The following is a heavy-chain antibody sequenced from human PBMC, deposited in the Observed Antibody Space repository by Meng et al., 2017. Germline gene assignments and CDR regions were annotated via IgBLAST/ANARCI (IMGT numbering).Heavy chain of an antibody. J-gene: IGHJ5*02. V-gene: IGHV1-2*06. CDR1: GYTFTVYY. CDR3: ARNRGVDVWGSYSEFDP. CDR2: INPNSGGT. D-gene: IGHD3-16*01. Sequence: VQAGTASKKPWHSVKGSCKASGYTFTVYYMHCVRQAPGQGLEWMGRINPNSGGTNYAQKFQGRVTMTRDTSISTAYMELSRLRSDDTAVYYCARNRGVDVWGSYSEFDPWGQGTLVTVSS.